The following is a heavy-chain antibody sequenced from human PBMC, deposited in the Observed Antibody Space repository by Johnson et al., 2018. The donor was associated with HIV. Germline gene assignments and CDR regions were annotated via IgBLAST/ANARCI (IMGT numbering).Heavy chain of an antibody. D-gene: IGHD6-13*01. J-gene: IGHJ3*01. CDR1: GFTFNNAW. Sequence: VQLVESGGGLVEPGGSLRLSCAASGFTFNNAWMSWVRQAPGKGLEWVANIKQGGSEKYYVDSVKGRFTISRDNAKKSLYLQMNSLRAEDTALYYCAKDMGYSSFGFGFDLWGQGTMVTVSS. CDR2: IKQGGSEK. V-gene: IGHV3-7*03. CDR3: AKDMGYSSFGFGFDL.